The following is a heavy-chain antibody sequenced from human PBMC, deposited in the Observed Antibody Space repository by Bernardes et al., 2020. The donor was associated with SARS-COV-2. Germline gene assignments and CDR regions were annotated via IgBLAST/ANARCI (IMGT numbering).Heavy chain of an antibody. CDR2: INPDSGGT. V-gene: IGHV1-2*04. CDR1: GYSFSGYY. J-gene: IGHJ4*02. CDR3: ARRDGDYGHFDH. D-gene: IGHD4-17*01. Sequence: ASVKASCKTSGYSFSGYYIHWVRQAPGQGFEWMGWINPDSGGTGYAQKFQGWVTMTRDTSISTVYMEMRTLKSDDTAVYYCARRDGDYGHFDHLGQGTLVTVSS.